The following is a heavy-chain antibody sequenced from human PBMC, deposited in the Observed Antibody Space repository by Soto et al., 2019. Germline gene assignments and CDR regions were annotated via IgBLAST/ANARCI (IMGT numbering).Heavy chain of an antibody. CDR2: ISYDGSNK. CDR1: GFTFSSYA. CDR3: ARSPYSYGSDSLSY. Sequence: VQLVESGGGVVQPGRSLRLSCAASGFTFSSYAMHWVRQAPGKGLEWVAVISYDGSNKYYADSVKGRFTISRDNSKNTLYLQMNSLRAEDTAVYYCARSPYSYGSDSLSYWGQGTLVTVSS. D-gene: IGHD5-18*01. J-gene: IGHJ4*02. V-gene: IGHV3-30-3*01.